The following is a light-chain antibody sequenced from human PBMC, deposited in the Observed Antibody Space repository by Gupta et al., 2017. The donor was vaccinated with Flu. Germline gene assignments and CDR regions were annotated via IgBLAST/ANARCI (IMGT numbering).Light chain of an antibody. Sequence: PSSLSASVGDRVTITCRASQIISTYLNWYQQKPGKAPKLLIYAASNLHSGVPSTFSGSGSAADFTLTISRLQPEDFATYYCQQTDSIPHTFGQGTRMEIK. CDR1: QIISTY. J-gene: IGKJ2*01. CDR2: AAS. CDR3: QQTDSIPHT. V-gene: IGKV1-39*01.